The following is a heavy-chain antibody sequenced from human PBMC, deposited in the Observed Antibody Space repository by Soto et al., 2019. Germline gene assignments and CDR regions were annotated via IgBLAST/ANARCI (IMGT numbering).Heavy chain of an antibody. CDR3: ARGIVAAAGTGWFDP. D-gene: IGHD6-13*01. CDR1: GGSFSGYY. V-gene: IGHV4-34*01. Sequence: QVQLQQWGAGLLKPSETLSLTCAVYGGSFSGYYWSWIRQPPGKGLEWIGEINHSGSTNYNPSLKSRVTISVDTSKNQFSLKLSSVTAADTAVYYCARGIVAAAGTGWFDPWGQGTLVTVSS. CDR2: INHSGST. J-gene: IGHJ5*02.